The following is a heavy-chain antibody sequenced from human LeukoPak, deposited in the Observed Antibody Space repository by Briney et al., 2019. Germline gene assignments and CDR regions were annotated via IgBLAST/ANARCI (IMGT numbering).Heavy chain of an antibody. J-gene: IGHJ4*02. D-gene: IGHD2-21*02. CDR3: AKAEGVVTAPPDY. V-gene: IGHV3-9*01. CDR2: ISRNSGSI. Sequence: GGSLRLSCAASGFTFDDYAMHWVRQAPGKGLEWVSGISRNSGSIGYADSVKGRFTISRDNAKNSLYLQMNSLRAEDAALYYCAKAEGVVTAPPDYWGQGTLVTVSS. CDR1: GFTFDDYA.